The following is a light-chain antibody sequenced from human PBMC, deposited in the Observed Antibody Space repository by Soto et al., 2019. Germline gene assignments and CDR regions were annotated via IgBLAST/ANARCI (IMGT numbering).Light chain of an antibody. Sequence: DILMTQSPTSLSASVGDRVTITCRASQDIRNFVAWYQQKPGKAPKLLIYAASTLQSGLPPRFIDSGSGTDFPLTINSLQPEDVATYSCQKYSSVPVFGPGTKVELK. J-gene: IGKJ3*01. CDR2: AAS. V-gene: IGKV1-27*01. CDR1: QDIRNF. CDR3: QKYSSVPV.